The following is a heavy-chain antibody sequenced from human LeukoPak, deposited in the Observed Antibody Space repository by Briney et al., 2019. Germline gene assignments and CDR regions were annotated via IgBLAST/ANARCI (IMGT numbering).Heavy chain of an antibody. CDR3: AKNLRVYYFDY. D-gene: IGHD4-17*01. CDR2: ISGSGGST. J-gene: IGHJ4*02. CDR1: GFTFSSYA. Sequence: GASLRLSCAASGFTFSSYAMSWVRQAPGKGLERVSAISGSGGSTYYADSVRGRFTISRDNSKNTLYLQMNSLRAEDTAVYYCAKNLRVYYFDYWGQGTLVTVSS. V-gene: IGHV3-23*01.